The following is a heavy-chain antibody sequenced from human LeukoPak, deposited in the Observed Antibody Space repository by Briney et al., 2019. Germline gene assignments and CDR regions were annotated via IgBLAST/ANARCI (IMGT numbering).Heavy chain of an antibody. CDR1: GYIFNNYG. Sequence: ASVKVSCKASGYIFNNYGISWVRQAPGQGHEWMGWISAYNGNTNYAQKLQGRVTMTRDTSTSTVYMELSSLRSEDTAVYYCARTLTLPNWFDPWGQGTLVTVSS. D-gene: IGHD2-21*02. CDR3: ARTLTLPNWFDP. J-gene: IGHJ5*02. V-gene: IGHV1-18*01. CDR2: ISAYNGNT.